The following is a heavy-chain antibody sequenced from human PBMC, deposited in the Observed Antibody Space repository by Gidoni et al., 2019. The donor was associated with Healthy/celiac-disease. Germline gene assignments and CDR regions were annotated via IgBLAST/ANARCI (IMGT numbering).Heavy chain of an antibody. CDR3: ASPLYGDYVNY. CDR1: GYSISSGYY. CDR2: IYHSGST. Sequence: QVQLQESGPGLVKPSETLSLTCTVSGYSISSGYYWGWIRQPPGKGLEWIGSIYHSGSTYYNPSLKSRVTISVDTSKNQFSLKLSSVTAADTAVYYCASPLYGDYVNYWGQGTLVTVSS. J-gene: IGHJ4*02. D-gene: IGHD4-17*01. V-gene: IGHV4-38-2*02.